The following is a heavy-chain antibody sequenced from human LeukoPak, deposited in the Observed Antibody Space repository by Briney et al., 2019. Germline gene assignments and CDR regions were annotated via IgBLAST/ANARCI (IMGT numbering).Heavy chain of an antibody. CDR2: LKSSGDTT. D-gene: IGHD1-1*01. CDR3: AREDPHTYNFDF. Sequence: ASVKVSCKTSGYTFTSYHMHWVRQAPGQGLEWVGILKSSGDTTVYAPKFQGRVTVTRDTSTSTVYMELSSLSSEDTAVYYCAREDPHTYNFDFWGPGTLVTVSS. CDR1: GYTFTSYH. V-gene: IGHV1-46*01. J-gene: IGHJ4*02.